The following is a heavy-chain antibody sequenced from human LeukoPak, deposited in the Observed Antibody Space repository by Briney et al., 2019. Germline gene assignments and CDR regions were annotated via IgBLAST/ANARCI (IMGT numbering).Heavy chain of an antibody. D-gene: IGHD3-22*01. Sequence: SQTLSLTCAVSGGSLSSGGYSWRWLRQPPGTGLEWIGYIYHSGSTYYNPSLKSRVTISVDRSKNQFSLKLSSVTAADTAVYYCARMYYYDSSGYYYDYWGQGTLVTVSS. CDR3: ARMYYYDSSGYYYDY. V-gene: IGHV4-30-2*01. CDR1: GGSLSSGGYS. J-gene: IGHJ4*02. CDR2: IYHSGST.